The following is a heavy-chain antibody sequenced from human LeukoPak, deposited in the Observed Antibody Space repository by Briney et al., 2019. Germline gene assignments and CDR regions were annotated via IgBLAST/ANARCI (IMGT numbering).Heavy chain of an antibody. CDR3: ARGRPLGYCSSTSCYSWFDP. CDR2: INHSGST. CDR1: GGSFSGYY. Sequence: PSETLSLTCAVYGGSFSGYYWSWIRQPPGKGLEWIGEINHSGSTNYNPSLKSRVTISVDTSKNQFSLKLSSVTAADTAVYYCARGRPLGYCSSTSCYSWFDPWGQGTLVTVSS. D-gene: IGHD2-2*01. J-gene: IGHJ5*02. V-gene: IGHV4-34*01.